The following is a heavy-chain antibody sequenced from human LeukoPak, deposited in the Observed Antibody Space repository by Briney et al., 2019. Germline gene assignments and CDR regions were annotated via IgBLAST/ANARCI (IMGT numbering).Heavy chain of an antibody. CDR1: GFTFSSYA. J-gene: IGHJ4*02. V-gene: IGHV3-30-3*01. CDR3: AKGDYDRSGTFDY. Sequence: GGSLRLSCAASGFTFSSYAMHWVRQAPGKGLEWVAVISYDGSTKYYADSVKGRSTTSRDNSKNTLYLQMNSLRAEDTAVYYCAKGDYDRSGTFDYWGQGTLVTVSS. D-gene: IGHD3-22*01. CDR2: ISYDGSTK.